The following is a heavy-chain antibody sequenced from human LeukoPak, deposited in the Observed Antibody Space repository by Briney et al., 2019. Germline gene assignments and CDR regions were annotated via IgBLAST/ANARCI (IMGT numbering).Heavy chain of an antibody. D-gene: IGHD3-9*01. CDR3: ASGDYDILTGSYYTPPSNDY. CDR2: INSDGSST. CDR1: GFTFSNYN. J-gene: IGHJ4*02. V-gene: IGHV3-74*01. Sequence: PGGSLRLSCAASGFTFSNYNMNWVRQTPGKGLVWVSRINSDGSSTSYADSVKGRFTISRDNAKNTLYLQMNSLRAEDTAVYYCASGDYDILTGSYYTPPSNDYWGQGTLVTVSS.